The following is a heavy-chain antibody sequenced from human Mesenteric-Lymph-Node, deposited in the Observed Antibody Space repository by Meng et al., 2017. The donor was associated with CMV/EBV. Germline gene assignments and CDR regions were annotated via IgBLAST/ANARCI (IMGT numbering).Heavy chain of an antibody. D-gene: IGHD1-26*01. CDR1: GFTFSSYS. Sequence: GGSLRLSCAASGFTFSSYSMNWVRQAPGKGLEWVSYISSSSSTIYYADSVKGRFTISRDNAKNSLYLQMNSLRAEDTAVYYCARDEWSGSYNWFDPWGQGTLVTVSS. CDR3: ARDEWSGSYNWFDP. CDR2: ISSSSSTI. J-gene: IGHJ5*02. V-gene: IGHV3-48*04.